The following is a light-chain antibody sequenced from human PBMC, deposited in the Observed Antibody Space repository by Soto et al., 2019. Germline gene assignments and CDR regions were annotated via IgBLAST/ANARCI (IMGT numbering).Light chain of an antibody. Sequence: ELVMTQSPATLSVSPGERATLSCRASQSFSSNVAWYQQKPGQAPRLLIYDASNRATGIPARFSGSGSGTDFTLTISSLEPEDFAVYYCQQRSNWLTFGGGTKVEIK. V-gene: IGKV3-11*01. CDR3: QQRSNWLT. CDR2: DAS. CDR1: QSFSSN. J-gene: IGKJ4*01.